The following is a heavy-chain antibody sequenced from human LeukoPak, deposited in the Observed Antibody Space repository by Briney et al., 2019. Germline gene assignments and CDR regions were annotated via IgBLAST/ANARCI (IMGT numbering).Heavy chain of an antibody. V-gene: IGHV3-30*03. J-gene: IGHJ4*02. CDR2: VSDDGRSY. Sequence: GGSLRLSCAASGFSFSNYGMYWVRQAPGKGLEWVASVSDDGRSYYYADSVKGRFTVSRDNSKTTVYLQVNSLRTDDTALYYCAEARALGGATTGVDYWGQGTLVTVSS. D-gene: IGHD1-26*01. CDR3: AEARALGGATTGVDY. CDR1: GFSFSNYG.